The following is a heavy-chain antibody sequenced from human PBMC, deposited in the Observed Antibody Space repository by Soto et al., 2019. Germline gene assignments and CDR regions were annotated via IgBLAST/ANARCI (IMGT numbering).Heavy chain of an antibody. V-gene: IGHV1-3*01. Sequence: QVQLVQSGAEVKKPEASVKVSCKASGYTFTRYAMHWVRQAPGQRLEWMGWINAGNGNTKYSQKFQGRVTITRDTSASTAYMELSSLRSEDTAVYYCARIYSSGWYGDWFDPWGQGTLVTVSS. D-gene: IGHD6-19*01. CDR3: ARIYSSGWYGDWFDP. CDR1: GYTFTRYA. J-gene: IGHJ5*02. CDR2: INAGNGNT.